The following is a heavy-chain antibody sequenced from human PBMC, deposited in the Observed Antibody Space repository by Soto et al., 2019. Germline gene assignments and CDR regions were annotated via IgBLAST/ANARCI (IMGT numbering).Heavy chain of an antibody. V-gene: IGHV3-33*01. Sequence: GGSLRLSCAASGFTFSSYGMHWVRQAPGKGLEWVAVIWYDGSNKYYADSVKGRFTISRDNSKNTLYLQMNSLRAEDTAVYYCARVGEVNGSPGYYYYYGMDVWGQGTTVTVSS. CDR3: ARVGEVNGSPGYYYYYGMDV. CDR1: GFTFSSYG. CDR2: IWYDGSNK. D-gene: IGHD3-16*01. J-gene: IGHJ6*02.